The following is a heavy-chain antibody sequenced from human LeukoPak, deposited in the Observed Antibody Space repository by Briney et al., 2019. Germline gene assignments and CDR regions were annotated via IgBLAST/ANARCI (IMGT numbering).Heavy chain of an antibody. CDR3: ARALDNYYDFSHFDP. J-gene: IGHJ5*02. D-gene: IGHD3-3*01. CDR1: GGSISSYY. CDR2: IYYTGRI. V-gene: IGHV4-59*01. Sequence: SETLSLTCTVSGGSISSYYWSWIRQPPGKGLEWIGHIYYTGRIYYNPPVMSRLTISVDRSKNQFSLKLTSVTAADTAVYYCARALDNYYDFSHFDPWGQGTPVTVSS.